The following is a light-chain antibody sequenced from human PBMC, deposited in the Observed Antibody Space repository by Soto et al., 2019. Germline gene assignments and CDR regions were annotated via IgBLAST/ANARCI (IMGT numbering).Light chain of an antibody. CDR2: WSS. CDR3: QQYYSAPLN. CDR1: QSVLYSSNNKNY. V-gene: IGKV4-1*01. J-gene: IGKJ2*01. Sequence: DIVVTQSPDSLPVSLGERATINCKSSQSVLYSSNNKNYLAWYQQKPGQPPKLLIYWSSTRESGVPDRFSGSGSGTDFTLTISSLQAEDVAVYYCQQYYSAPLNFGQGTKLEIK.